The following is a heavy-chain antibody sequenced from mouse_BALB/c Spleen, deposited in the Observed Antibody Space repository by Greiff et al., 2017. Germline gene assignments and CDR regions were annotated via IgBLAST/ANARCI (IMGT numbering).Heavy chain of an antibody. V-gene: IGHV5-17*02. CDR3: ARSDYRYDETWFAY. J-gene: IGHJ3*01. D-gene: IGHD2-14*01. CDR1: GFTFSSFG. Sequence: EVQLVESGGGLVQPGGSRKLSCAASGFTFSSFGMHWVRQAPEKGLEWVAYISSGSSTIYYADTVKGRFTISRDNPKNTLFLQMTSLRSEDTAMYYCARSDYRYDETWFAYWGQGTLVTVSA. CDR2: ISSGSSTI.